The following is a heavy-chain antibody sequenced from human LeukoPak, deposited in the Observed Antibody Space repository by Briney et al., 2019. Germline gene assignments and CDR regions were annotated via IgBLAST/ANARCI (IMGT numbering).Heavy chain of an antibody. CDR2: INPSGGST. D-gene: IGHD5-18*01. CDR3: ARDYDSYSYGYLGYYFDY. CDR1: GYTFTSYY. Sequence: ASVTVSCKASGYTFTSYYMHWVRQAPGQGLEWMGIINPSGGSTSYAQKFQGRVTMTRDTSTGTVYMELSSLRSEDTAVYYCARDYDSYSYGYLGYYFDYWGQGTLVTVSS. J-gene: IGHJ4*02. V-gene: IGHV1-46*01.